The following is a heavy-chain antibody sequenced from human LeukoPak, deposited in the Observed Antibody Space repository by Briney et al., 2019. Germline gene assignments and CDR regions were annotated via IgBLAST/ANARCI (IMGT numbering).Heavy chain of an antibody. D-gene: IGHD3-10*01. CDR2: IGTAGDT. Sequence: GGSLRLSCAASGFTFSSYDMHWVRQATGKGLEWVSAIGTAGDTYYPGSVKGRFTISRENAKNSLYLQMNSLRAEDTAVYYCARYYSSGHYYGSGMDVWGRGTTVTVSS. CDR3: ARYYSSGHYYGSGMDV. J-gene: IGHJ6*02. CDR1: GFTFSSYD. V-gene: IGHV3-13*01.